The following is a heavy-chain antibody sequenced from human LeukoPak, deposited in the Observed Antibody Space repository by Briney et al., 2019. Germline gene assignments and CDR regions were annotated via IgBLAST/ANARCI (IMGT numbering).Heavy chain of an antibody. D-gene: IGHD5-12*01. CDR3: VRVLGRGGYAYFDY. Sequence: PSETLSLTCTVSGGSISSSSYYWGWIRQPPGKGLEWIGSIYYSGSTYYNPSLKSRVTISVDTSKNQFSLKLSSVTAADTAVYYCVRVLGRGGYAYFDYWGQGTLVTVSS. J-gene: IGHJ4*02. CDR1: GGSISSSSYY. V-gene: IGHV4-39*01. CDR2: IYYSGST.